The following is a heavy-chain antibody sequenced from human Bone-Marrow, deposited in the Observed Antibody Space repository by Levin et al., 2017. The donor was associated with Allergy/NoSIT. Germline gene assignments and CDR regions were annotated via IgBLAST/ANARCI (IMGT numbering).Heavy chain of an antibody. Sequence: SQTLSLTCNVSGVSISRHYWSWIRQTPGKGLEWIGYIYHTGSTKYNPSLRSRVTISVDTSNNQFSLHLTSVTAADTAIYYCASATLFLEDAFDIWGPGTMVTVSS. CDR2: IYHTGST. J-gene: IGHJ3*02. V-gene: IGHV4-59*11. CDR3: ASATLFLEDAFDI. CDR1: GVSISRHY. D-gene: IGHD2-15*01.